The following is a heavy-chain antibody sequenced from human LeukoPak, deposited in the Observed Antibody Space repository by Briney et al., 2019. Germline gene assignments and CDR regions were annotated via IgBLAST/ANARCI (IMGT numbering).Heavy chain of an antibody. CDR3: AKDIVGGGDDY. CDR2: IQEDGKKE. D-gene: IGHD2-21*02. Sequence: GESLRLSCEASGFTFTKFWMSWVRQAPGKGLEWVANIQEDGKKENYVDSVRGRFTISRDNAKNSIYLQMNSLRVEDTAVYYCAKDIVGGGDDYWGQGTLVTVS. J-gene: IGHJ4*02. V-gene: IGHV3-7*01. CDR1: GFTFTKFW.